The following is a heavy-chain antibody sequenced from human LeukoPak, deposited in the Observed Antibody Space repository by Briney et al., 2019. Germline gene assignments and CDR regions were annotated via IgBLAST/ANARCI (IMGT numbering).Heavy chain of an antibody. J-gene: IGHJ5*02. CDR3: ARLTGYSSESWFDT. D-gene: IGHD3-9*01. CDR1: GGSINSYY. CDR2: IYYSGST. V-gene: IGHV4-59*01. Sequence: PSETLSLTCTVSGGSINSYYWSWIRQPPGKGLEWIGYIYYSGSTNYNPSLQSRVTISVNTSKNQFSLKLSSVTAADTAVYYCARLTGYSSESWFDTWGQGTLVTVSS.